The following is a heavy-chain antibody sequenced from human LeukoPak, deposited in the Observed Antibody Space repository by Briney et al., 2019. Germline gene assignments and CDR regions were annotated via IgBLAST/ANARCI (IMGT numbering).Heavy chain of an antibody. D-gene: IGHD4-17*01. CDR1: GFTFSKYW. V-gene: IGHV3-23*01. CDR2: VSGSGGST. J-gene: IGHJ6*02. CDR3: AKAVATVTPRYYYYGMDV. Sequence: PGGSLRLSCAASGFTFSKYWMSWVRQAPGKGLEWVSAVSGSGGSTYYADSVKGRFTSSRDNSKNTLYLQMNSLRAEDTAVYHCAKAVATVTPRYYYYGMDVWGQGTTVTVSS.